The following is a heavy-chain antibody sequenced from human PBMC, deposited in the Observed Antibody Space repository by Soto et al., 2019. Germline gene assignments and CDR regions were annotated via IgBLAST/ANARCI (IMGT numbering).Heavy chain of an antibody. CDR1: GGTFSIYA. Sequence: SVKVSCKASGGTFSIYAISCVARSPLRWREGMGGIIPIFGTANYAQKFQGRVTITADKSTSTAYMELSSLRSEDTAVYYCARLEYITGTLYYYYYYGMDVWGQGTTVTVSS. CDR3: ARLEYITGTLYYYYYYGMDV. D-gene: IGHD1-20*01. CDR2: IIPIFGTA. V-gene: IGHV1-69*06. J-gene: IGHJ6*02.